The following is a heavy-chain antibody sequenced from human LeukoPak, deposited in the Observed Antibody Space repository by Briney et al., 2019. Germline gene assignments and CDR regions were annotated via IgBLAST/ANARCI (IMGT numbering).Heavy chain of an antibody. J-gene: IGHJ4*02. D-gene: IGHD5-12*01. Sequence: GSLRLSFGASGFHFCQHALGWVRPAPREGLEWVSAISGSGGSTYYADSVKGRFTISRDNSKNTLYLQMNSLRAEDTAVYYCAKESLRFLHYWGQGTLVTVSS. CDR1: GFHFCQHA. CDR3: AKESLRFLHY. V-gene: IGHV3-23*01. CDR2: ISGSGGST.